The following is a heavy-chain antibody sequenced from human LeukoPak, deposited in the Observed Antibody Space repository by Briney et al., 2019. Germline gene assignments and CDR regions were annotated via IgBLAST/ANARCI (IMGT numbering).Heavy chain of an antibody. CDR1: GGSFSGYY. V-gene: IGHV4-34*01. J-gene: IGHJ4*02. Sequence: PSETLSLTCAVYGGSFSGYYWSWIRQPPGKGLEWIGEINHSGSTNYNPSLKSRVTILVDTSKDQFSLYLSSVTAADTAVYYCGRLPLWFGEKGFDYWGQGTLVTVSS. D-gene: IGHD3-10*01. CDR2: INHSGST. CDR3: GRLPLWFGEKGFDY.